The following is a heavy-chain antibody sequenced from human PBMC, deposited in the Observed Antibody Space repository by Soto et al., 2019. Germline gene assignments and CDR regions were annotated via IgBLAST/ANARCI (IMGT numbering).Heavy chain of an antibody. D-gene: IGHD3-16*01. CDR2: FDPEDGET. V-gene: IGHV1-24*01. CDR3: ATTHRNYDYVWGSSALFDY. CDR1: GYTLTELS. J-gene: IGHJ4*02. Sequence: ASVKVSCKVSGYTLTELSMHWVRQAPGKGLEWMGGFDPEDGETIYAQKFQGRVTMTEDTSTDTAYMELSSLRSEDTAVYYCATTHRNYDYVWGSSALFDYWGQGTLVTVSS.